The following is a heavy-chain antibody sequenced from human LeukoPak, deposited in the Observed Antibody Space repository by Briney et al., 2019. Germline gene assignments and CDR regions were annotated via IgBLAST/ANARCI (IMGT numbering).Heavy chain of an antibody. Sequence: GGSLRLSCAASGFTFSSYSMNWVRQAPGKGLEWVSSISSSSNYIYYADSVKGRFTISRDNAKNSLNLQMNSLRAEDTAVYYCARANRVTHFGQLSPLGSWGQGTLVTVSS. CDR1: GFTFSSYS. V-gene: IGHV3-21*01. D-gene: IGHD4-23*01. CDR3: ARANRVTHFGQLSPLGS. J-gene: IGHJ5*02. CDR2: ISSSSNYI.